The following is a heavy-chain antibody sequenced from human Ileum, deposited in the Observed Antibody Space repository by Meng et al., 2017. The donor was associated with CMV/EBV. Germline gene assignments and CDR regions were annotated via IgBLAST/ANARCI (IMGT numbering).Heavy chain of an antibody. CDR3: ARAAAVAGWGYFDY. CDR1: DYPISSNYY. D-gene: IGHD6-19*01. Sequence: SETLSLTCNVSDYPISSNYYCAWIRQPPGKGLEWIGSINHIGRTYDNPPLKSRGTMSVDTSKNQFSLRLTSVTAADTAMYYCARAAAVAGWGYFDYWGQGSQVTVSS. CDR2: INHIGRT. J-gene: IGHJ4*02. V-gene: IGHV4-38-2*02.